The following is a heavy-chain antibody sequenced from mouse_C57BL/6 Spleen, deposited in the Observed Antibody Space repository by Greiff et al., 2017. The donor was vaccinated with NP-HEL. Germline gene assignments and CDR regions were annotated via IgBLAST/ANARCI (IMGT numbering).Heavy chain of an antibody. CDR3: AITTVAATDYFDY. CDR1: GYTFTSYG. CDR2: IYPRSGNT. V-gene: IGHV1-81*01. Sequence: QVQLQQSGAELARPGASVKLSCKASGYTFTSYGISWVKQRTGQGLEWIGEIYPRSGNTYYNEKFKGKATLTADKSSSTAYMELRSLTSEDSAVYFCAITTVAATDYFDYWGQGTTLTVSS. J-gene: IGHJ2*01. D-gene: IGHD1-1*01.